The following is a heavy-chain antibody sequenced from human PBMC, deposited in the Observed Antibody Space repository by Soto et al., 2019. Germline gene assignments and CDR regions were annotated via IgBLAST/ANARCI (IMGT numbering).Heavy chain of an antibody. CDR2: IIPIFGTA. J-gene: IGHJ6*02. CDR1: GGTFSSYA. CDR3: AVTVTTHYGMDV. V-gene: IGHV1-69*01. Sequence: QVQLVQSGAEVKKPGSSVKVSCKASGGTFSSYAISWLQQAPGHGLGSMGGIIPIFGTANYAQKFQGRVTITADEATSTAYMELSSLRSEDTAVYYCAVTVTTHYGMDVWGQGTTVTVSS. D-gene: IGHD4-17*01.